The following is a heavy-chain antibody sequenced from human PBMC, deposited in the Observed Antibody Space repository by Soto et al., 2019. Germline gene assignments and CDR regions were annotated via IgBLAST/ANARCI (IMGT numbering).Heavy chain of an antibody. CDR1: GFTFNSYT. Sequence: ASVKVSCKASGFTFNSYTMHWVRQAPGQSLEWMGWINVGNGHTKYSRRFQGRVTITRDTSASTVYMGLSSLRPDDTAMYYCARDGVSSTEYTWNYGTYFDYWGQGALVTVSS. J-gene: IGHJ4*02. CDR2: INVGNGHT. V-gene: IGHV1-3*01. D-gene: IGHD1-7*01. CDR3: ARDGVSSTEYTWNYGTYFDY.